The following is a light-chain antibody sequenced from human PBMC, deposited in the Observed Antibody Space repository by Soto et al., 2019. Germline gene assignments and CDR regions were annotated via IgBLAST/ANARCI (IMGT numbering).Light chain of an antibody. CDR2: HDS. CDR3: QVWHSTTYV. J-gene: IGLJ1*01. V-gene: IGLV3-1*01. CDR1: NLDDKY. Sequence: SSELTQPPSVSVSPRQKASITCSGDNLDDKYVSWYQQKPGQSPVLVIYHDSKRPSGIPERFSGSNSGNTASLTISGTQAIDEADYYCQVWHSTTYVFGTGTKLTVL.